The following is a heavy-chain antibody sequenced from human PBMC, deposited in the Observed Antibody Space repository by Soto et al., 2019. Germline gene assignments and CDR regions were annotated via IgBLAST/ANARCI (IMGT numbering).Heavy chain of an antibody. CDR3: ARDGVAAAGHNWFDP. J-gene: IGHJ5*02. V-gene: IGHV3-21*01. CDR1: GFTFSSYS. Sequence: GGSLRLSCAASGFTFSSYSMNWVRQAPGKGLEWVSSISSSSSYIYYADSVKGRFTISRDNAKNSLYLQMNSLRAEDTAVYYCARDGVAAAGHNWFDPWGQGTLVTVSS. CDR2: ISSSSSYI. D-gene: IGHD6-13*01.